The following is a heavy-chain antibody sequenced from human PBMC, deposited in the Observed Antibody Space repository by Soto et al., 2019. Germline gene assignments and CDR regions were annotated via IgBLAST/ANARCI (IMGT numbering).Heavy chain of an antibody. J-gene: IGHJ6*02. D-gene: IGHD3-3*01. V-gene: IGHV3-30*18. CDR2: ISYDGSNK. CDR3: AKEESSITIFGVVIIRPYYYYGMDV. Sequence: GGSLRLSCAASGFTFSSYGMHWVRQAPGKGLEWVAVISYDGSNKYYADSVKGRFTISRDNSKNTLYLQMNSLRAEDTAVYYCAKEESSITIFGVVIIRPYYYYGMDVWGQGTTVTVSS. CDR1: GFTFSSYG.